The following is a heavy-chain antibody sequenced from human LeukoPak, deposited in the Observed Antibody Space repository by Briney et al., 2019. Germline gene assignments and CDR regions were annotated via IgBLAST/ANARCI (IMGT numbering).Heavy chain of an antibody. CDR2: IYYSGST. CDR1: GGSINSYY. Sequence: SETLSLTCTVSGGSINSYYWSWIRQPPGKGLEWVGYIYYSGSTNYKPSLKRRVTISVDTSKNQFSLKVSSVTAADTAVYYCASSTSSSGWSLIDYWGQGALVTVSS. V-gene: IGHV4-59*01. J-gene: IGHJ4*02. D-gene: IGHD6-19*01. CDR3: ASSTSSSGWSLIDY.